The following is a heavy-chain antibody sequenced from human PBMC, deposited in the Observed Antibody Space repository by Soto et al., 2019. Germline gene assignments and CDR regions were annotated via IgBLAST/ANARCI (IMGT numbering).Heavy chain of an antibody. CDR3: SRVRGNQLLGWFDP. CDR1: GGSISSFY. J-gene: IGHJ5*02. CDR2: IYYTGST. V-gene: IGHV4-59*12. D-gene: IGHD2-2*01. Sequence: SETLSLTCTVSGGSISSFYWSWIRQPPGKGLEWVGYIYYTGSTNYNPSLKSRVTISVDTSKNQFSLKLTSVTAADTAVYYCSRVRGNQLLGWFDPWGQGTLVTVSS.